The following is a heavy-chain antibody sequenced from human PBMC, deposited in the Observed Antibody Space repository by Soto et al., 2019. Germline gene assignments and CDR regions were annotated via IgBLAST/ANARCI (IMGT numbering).Heavy chain of an antibody. CDR2: INPNSGGT. V-gene: IGHV1-2*04. Sequence: ASVKVSCKASGYTFTGYYMHWVRQAPGQGLEWMGWINPNSGGTNYAQKFQGWVTMTRDTSISTAYMELSRLRSDDTAVYYCARERAAAGPYYYYYGMEVWGQGTTVTVSS. D-gene: IGHD6-13*01. CDR1: GYTFTGYY. J-gene: IGHJ6*02. CDR3: ARERAAAGPYYYYYGMEV.